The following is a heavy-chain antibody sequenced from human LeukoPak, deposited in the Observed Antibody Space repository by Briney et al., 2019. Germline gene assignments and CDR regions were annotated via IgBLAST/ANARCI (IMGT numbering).Heavy chain of an antibody. CDR3: ARAMDC. CDR2: IKQDGSKK. CDR1: GFTFSSYW. V-gene: IGHV3-7*03. J-gene: IGHJ4*02. Sequence: GGSLRLSCVGSGFTFSSYWMNGIRQAPGKGLEWVANIKQDGSKKYYVNSVKGRFTISRDNAKNSLYLQMYSLRAEDTALYYCARAMDCWGQGTLVTVSS.